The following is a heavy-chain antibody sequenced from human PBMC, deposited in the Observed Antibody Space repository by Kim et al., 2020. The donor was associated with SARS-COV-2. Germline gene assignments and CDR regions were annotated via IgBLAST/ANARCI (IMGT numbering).Heavy chain of an antibody. CDR3: AKSFLNGGIAFDI. Sequence: GESLKISCKGSGYRFTSYWIGWVRQMPGKGLEWMGIIYPGDSDTRYSPSFQGQVTISADKSIGTAYLQWSSLKASDTAMYYCAKSFLNGGIAFDIWGQGTNGLCLF. V-gene: IGHV5-51*01. D-gene: IGHD7-27*01. CDR1: GYRFTSYW. J-gene: IGHJ3*02. CDR2: IYPGDSDT.